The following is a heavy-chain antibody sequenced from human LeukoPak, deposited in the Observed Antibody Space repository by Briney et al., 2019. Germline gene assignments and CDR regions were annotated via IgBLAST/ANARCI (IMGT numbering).Heavy chain of an antibody. V-gene: IGHV3-21*01. CDR2: ISSSSSYI. Sequence: GGSLRLSCAASGFTFSSYIMNRVRQAPGKGLEWVSSISSSSSYIYYADSVKGRFTISRDNAKNSLYLQMNSLRAEDTAVYYCARGNSIAAAYWGQGTLVTVSS. CDR1: GFTFSSYI. J-gene: IGHJ4*02. CDR3: ARGNSIAAAY. D-gene: IGHD6-13*01.